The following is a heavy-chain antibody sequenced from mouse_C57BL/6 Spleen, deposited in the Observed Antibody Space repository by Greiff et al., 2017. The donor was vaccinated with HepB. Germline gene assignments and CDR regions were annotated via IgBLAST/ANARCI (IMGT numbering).Heavy chain of an antibody. D-gene: IGHD1-1*01. CDR3: ARRGYYGSSPYFDY. CDR2: INPNNGGT. Sequence: EVKLEESGPELVKPGASVKMSCKASGYTFTDYNMHWVKQSHGKSLEWIGYINPNNGGTSYNQKFKGKATLTVNKSSSTAYMELRSLTSEDSAVYYCARRGYYGSSPYFDYWGQGTTLTVSS. CDR1: GYTFTDYN. J-gene: IGHJ2*01. V-gene: IGHV1-22*01.